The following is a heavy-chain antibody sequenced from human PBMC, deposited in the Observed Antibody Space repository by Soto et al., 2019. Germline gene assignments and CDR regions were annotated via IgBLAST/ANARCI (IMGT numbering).Heavy chain of an antibody. V-gene: IGHV3-53*01. CDR1: GLTVSGKKY. D-gene: IGHD1-1*01. Sequence: DVQLVESGGGLIQPGESLRLSCAAFGLTVSGKKYVAWVRQAPGKGLEWVSALYDVDGSFYADSVKGRFTTSSDSTKTTIYRQMNSLRPDDTAVYYCAGRHEREHAYDVWGQGTTVTGSS. CDR2: LYDVDGS. CDR3: AGRHEREHAYDV. J-gene: IGHJ3*01.